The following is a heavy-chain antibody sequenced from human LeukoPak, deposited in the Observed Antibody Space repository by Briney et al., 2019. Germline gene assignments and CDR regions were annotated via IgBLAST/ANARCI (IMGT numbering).Heavy chain of an antibody. J-gene: IGHJ4*02. D-gene: IGHD3-10*01. CDR1: GFTFSTYE. Sequence: GGSLRLSCTASGFTFSTYEINWMRQAPGKGLEWMGYIVGGGHKVNYADSVEGRFTISRDNARNTLYLKMNSLRAEDTAVYYCAREMYGPGLYYFDYWGQGARVTVSS. CDR3: AREMYGPGLYYFDY. CDR2: IVGGGHKV. V-gene: IGHV3-48*03.